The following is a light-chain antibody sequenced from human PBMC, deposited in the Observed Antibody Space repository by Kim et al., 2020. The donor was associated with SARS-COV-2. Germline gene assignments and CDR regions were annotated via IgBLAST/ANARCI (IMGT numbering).Light chain of an antibody. V-gene: IGLV3-27*01. CDR3: YSAADNNLGV. Sequence: SYELTQPSSVSVSPGQTARITCSGDVLAKKYARWFQQKPGQAPVLVIYKDSERPSGIPERFSGSSSGTTVTLTISGAQVEDEADYSCYSAADNNLGVFGTGTKVTVL. J-gene: IGLJ1*01. CDR1: VLAKKY. CDR2: KDS.